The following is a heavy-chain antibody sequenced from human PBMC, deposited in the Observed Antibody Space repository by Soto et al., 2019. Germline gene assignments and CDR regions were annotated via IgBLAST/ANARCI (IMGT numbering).Heavy chain of an antibody. J-gene: IGHJ5*02. D-gene: IGHD6-19*01. V-gene: IGHV4-30-2*01. CDR2: IYHSGST. CDR3: ARGGSGWYSDP. CDR1: GGSISSGGYS. Sequence: PSETLSLTCAVSGGSISSGGYSWSWIRQPPGKGLEWIGYIYHSGSTYYNPSLNSRVTISVDTSKNQFSLTVTSVTAADTAVYYCARGGSGWYSDPWGQGTLVTVSS.